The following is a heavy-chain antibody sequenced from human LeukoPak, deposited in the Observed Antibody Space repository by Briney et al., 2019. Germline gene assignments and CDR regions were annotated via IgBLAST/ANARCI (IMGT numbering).Heavy chain of an antibody. V-gene: IGHV3-30*02. Sequence: PGGSLRLSCAASGFTFTSNGMHWVRQAPGKGLEWVAFIRYDGSNNYYADSVRGRFTISRDNSKDTLYLQMNSLRAEDTAVYYCAKDRTVAAAGTYYYYMDVWGKGTTVTVSS. CDR1: GFTFTSNG. D-gene: IGHD6-13*01. CDR3: AKDRTVAAAGTYYYYMDV. J-gene: IGHJ6*03. CDR2: IRYDGSNN.